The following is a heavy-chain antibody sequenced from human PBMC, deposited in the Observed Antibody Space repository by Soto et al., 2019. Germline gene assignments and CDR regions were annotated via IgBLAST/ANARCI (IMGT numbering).Heavy chain of an antibody. CDR1: GFTFSSYS. J-gene: IGHJ4*02. CDR2: ISSSSSYI. Sequence: GGSLRLSCAASGFTFSSYSMNWVRQAPGKGLEWVSSISSSSSYIYYADSVKGRFTISRDNAMNSLYLQMNSLRAEDTAVYYCARRLDYYDSSGYPDYWGQGTLVTVSS. D-gene: IGHD3-22*01. V-gene: IGHV3-21*01. CDR3: ARRLDYYDSSGYPDY.